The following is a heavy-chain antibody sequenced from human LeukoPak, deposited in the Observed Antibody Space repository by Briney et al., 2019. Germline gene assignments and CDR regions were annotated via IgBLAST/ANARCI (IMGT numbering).Heavy chain of an antibody. V-gene: IGHV4-38-2*02. J-gene: IGHJ4*02. CDR3: ARAPTVVTPSGD. Sequence: PSETLSLTCTVSGYSISSGYYWGWIRQPPGKGLEWIGSIYHSGSIYYNPSLKSRVTISVDTSKNQFSLKLSSVTAADTAVYYCARAPTVVTPSGDWGQGTLVTVSS. D-gene: IGHD4-23*01. CDR2: IYHSGSI. CDR1: GYSISSGYY.